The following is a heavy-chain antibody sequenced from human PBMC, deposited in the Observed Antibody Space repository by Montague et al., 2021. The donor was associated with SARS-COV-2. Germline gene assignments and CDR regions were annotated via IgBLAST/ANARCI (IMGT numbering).Heavy chain of an antibody. D-gene: IGHD2-15*01. CDR2: ISSSSSYI. CDR3: AGVGGIEYCSGGNCYLDY. Sequence: SLRLSFAASGFPFSSYSMNWVRQAPGKGLEWVSSISSSSSYIYYADSVKGRFTISRDNAKNSLYLQMNSLRAEDTAVYYCAGVGGIEYCSGGNCYLDYWGQGTLVTVSS. V-gene: IGHV3-21*01. CDR1: GFPFSSYS. J-gene: IGHJ4*02.